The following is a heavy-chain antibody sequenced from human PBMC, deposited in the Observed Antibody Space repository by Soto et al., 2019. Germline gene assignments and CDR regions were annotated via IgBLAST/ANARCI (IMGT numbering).Heavy chain of an antibody. Sequence: ASVKVSCKASGYTFTSYDINWVRQATGQGVEWMGWMNPNSGNTGYAQKFQGRVTMTRNTSISTAYMSLSSLRSEDTAVYYCARARVDMVRGVYYYYGMDVWGQGTTVTVSS. J-gene: IGHJ6*02. V-gene: IGHV1-8*01. CDR3: ARARVDMVRGVYYYYGMDV. CDR2: MNPNSGNT. D-gene: IGHD3-10*01. CDR1: GYTFTSYD.